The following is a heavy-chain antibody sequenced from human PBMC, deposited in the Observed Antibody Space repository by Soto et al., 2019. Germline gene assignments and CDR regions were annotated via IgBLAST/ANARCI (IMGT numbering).Heavy chain of an antibody. J-gene: IGHJ6*02. V-gene: IGHV4-59*01. CDR2: IYCSGST. CDR3: ARDPLTTFYGMDV. Sequence: KTSETLSLTCTVSGGSISSYYWSWIRQPPGKGLEWIGYIYCSGSTNYNPSLKSRVTISVDTSKNQFSLKLSSVTAADTAVYYCARDPLTTFYGMDVWGQGTTVTVSS. D-gene: IGHD4-17*01. CDR1: GGSISSYY.